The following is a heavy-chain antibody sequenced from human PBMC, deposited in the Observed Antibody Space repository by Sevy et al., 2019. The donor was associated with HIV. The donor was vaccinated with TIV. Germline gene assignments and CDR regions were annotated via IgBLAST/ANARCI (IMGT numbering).Heavy chain of an antibody. CDR1: GFSYSSYG. D-gene: IGHD2-21*01. Sequence: GGSLRLSCAASGFSYSSYGMHWVRQAPGEGRGWGGYIQYDGSNKDYADSVKGRFTISRDNSKNTLDLQMNSLRVEDTAVYYCVKEGGGEGGDHWGQGTLVTVSS. V-gene: IGHV3-30*02. CDR2: IQYDGSNK. CDR3: VKEGGGEGGDH. J-gene: IGHJ4*02.